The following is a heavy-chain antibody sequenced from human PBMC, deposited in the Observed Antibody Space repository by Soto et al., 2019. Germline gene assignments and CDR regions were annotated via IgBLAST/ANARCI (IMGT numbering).Heavy chain of an antibody. CDR1: GYTFTSYD. D-gene: IGHD5-12*01. J-gene: IGHJ5*02. V-gene: IGHV1-8*01. CDR2: MNPNSGNT. Sequence: QVQLVQSGAEVKKPGASVKVSCKASGYTFTSYDINWVRQATGQGLEWMGWMNPNSGNTGYAQKFQARDPMTRTTSISKAYMEQGSVRSEDTSVYYCARVDVNGYNYGEWFDPWGQGTLVTVSS. CDR3: ARVDVNGYNYGEWFDP.